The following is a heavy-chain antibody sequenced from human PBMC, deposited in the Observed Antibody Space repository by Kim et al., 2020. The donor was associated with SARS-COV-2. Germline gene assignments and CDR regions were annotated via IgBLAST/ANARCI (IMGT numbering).Heavy chain of an antibody. CDR3: AKAPFWSGYCHYFDY. J-gene: IGHJ4*02. CDR2: ISGSGGST. V-gene: IGHV3-23*01. Sequence: GGSLRLSCAASGFTFSSYAMSWVRQAAGKGLEWVSAISGSGGSTYYADSVKGRFTISRDNSKNTLYLQMNSLRAEDTAVYYCAKAPFWSGYCHYFDYWGQGTPVTVSS. D-gene: IGHD3-3*01. CDR1: GFTFSSYA.